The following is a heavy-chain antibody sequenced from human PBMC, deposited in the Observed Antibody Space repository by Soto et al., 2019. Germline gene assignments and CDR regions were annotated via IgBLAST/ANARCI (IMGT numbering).Heavy chain of an antibody. CDR1: GGSISSYY. CDR2: IYYSAST. Sequence: PSETLSLTCTVSGGSISSYYWNWIRQSPGKGLEWIGYIYYSASTKYNPSLKSRVTISVDTSKNQFSLKLSSVTAADTAVYYCARGVPGAIRTYYYFYMDVWGKGTTVTVSS. V-gene: IGHV4-59*01. CDR3: ARGVPGAIRTYYYFYMDV. D-gene: IGHD2-2*02. J-gene: IGHJ6*03.